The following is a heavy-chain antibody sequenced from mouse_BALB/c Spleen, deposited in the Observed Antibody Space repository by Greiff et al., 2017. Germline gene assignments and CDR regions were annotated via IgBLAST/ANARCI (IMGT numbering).Heavy chain of an antibody. CDR1: GFTFSSYA. CDR3: ARGGYYYGYDGDFDY. CDR2: ISSGGST. J-gene: IGHJ2*01. D-gene: IGHD2-2*01. V-gene: IGHV5-6-5*01. Sequence: EVMLVESGGGLVKPGGSLKLSCAASGFTFSSYAMSWVRQTPEKRLEWVASISSGGSTYYPDSVKGRFTISRDNARNILYLQMSSLRSEDTAMYYCARGGYYYGYDGDFDYWGQGTTLTVSS.